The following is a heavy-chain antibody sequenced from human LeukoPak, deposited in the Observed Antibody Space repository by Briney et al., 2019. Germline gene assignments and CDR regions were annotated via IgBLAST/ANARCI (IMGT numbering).Heavy chain of an antibody. CDR3: ARILSGFGSDY. J-gene: IGHJ4*02. CDR2: INAYGGNT. V-gene: IGHV3-23*01. D-gene: IGHD2/OR15-2a*01. CDR1: GFTFNTYA. Sequence: GRTLSLSCAASGFTFNTYAMTWVRQAPGKGLEWVSSINAYGGNTYYVDSVKGRFTISRDNSKNTLYLQMHSLRVEDTAVYYCARILSGFGSDYWGQGTLVTVPS.